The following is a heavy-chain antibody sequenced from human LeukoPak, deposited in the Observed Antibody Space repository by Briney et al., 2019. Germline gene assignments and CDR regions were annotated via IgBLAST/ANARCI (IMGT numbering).Heavy chain of an antibody. V-gene: IGHV3-66*02. D-gene: IGHD3-22*01. Sequence: GGSLRLSCAASGFTFSSNYMSWVRQAPGKGLEWVSVIYSGGSTYYTDSVKGRVTISRDNSKNTLYLQMNSLRAEDTAVYYCARELDSSGYSDYWGQGTLVTVSS. CDR2: IYSGGST. J-gene: IGHJ4*02. CDR3: ARELDSSGYSDY. CDR1: GFTFSSNY.